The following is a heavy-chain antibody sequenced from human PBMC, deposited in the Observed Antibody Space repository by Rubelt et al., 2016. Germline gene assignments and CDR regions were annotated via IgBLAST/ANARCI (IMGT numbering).Heavy chain of an antibody. CDR1: GYTFTSYG. CDR2: ISAYNGNT. D-gene: IGHD6-13*01. V-gene: IGHV1-18*01. J-gene: IGHJ5*02. Sequence: QVQLVQSGAEVKKPGASVKVSCKASGYTFTSYGISWVRQAPGQGLEWMGWISAYNGNTNYAQKLQGTVTMTTATSTGTAYMGLRSLSSDDTAVYYCASMYSCSWYRGWFDPWGQGTLVTVSS. CDR3: ASMYSCSWYRGWFDP.